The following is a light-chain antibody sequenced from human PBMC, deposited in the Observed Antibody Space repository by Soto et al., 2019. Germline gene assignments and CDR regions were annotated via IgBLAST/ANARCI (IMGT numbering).Light chain of an antibody. J-gene: IGLJ1*01. Sequence: QSALTQTASVSGTPGQSITISCTGSNSDVGIYDFVSWYQHHPGRAPKLIVSEVSHRPSGVSNRFSGSKSGNTASLTISGLQSEDEADYYCISYTSDDVRYVFGTGTQLTVL. CDR3: ISYTSDDVRYV. V-gene: IGLV2-14*01. CDR2: EVS. CDR1: NSDVGIYDF.